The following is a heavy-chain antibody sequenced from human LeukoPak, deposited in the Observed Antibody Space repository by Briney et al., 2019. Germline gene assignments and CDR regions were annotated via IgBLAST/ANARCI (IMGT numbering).Heavy chain of an antibody. CDR1: GYTFTGYY. Sequence: ASVKVSCKASGYTFTGYYMHWVRQAPGQGLEWMGWINPNSGGTNYAQKFQGWVTMTRDTSISTAYMELSRLRSDDTAVYYCARDRKDIVVVPAANPHDAFDIWGQGTMVTVSS. CDR3: ARDRKDIVVVPAANPHDAFDI. J-gene: IGHJ3*02. D-gene: IGHD2-2*01. CDR2: INPNSGGT. V-gene: IGHV1-2*04.